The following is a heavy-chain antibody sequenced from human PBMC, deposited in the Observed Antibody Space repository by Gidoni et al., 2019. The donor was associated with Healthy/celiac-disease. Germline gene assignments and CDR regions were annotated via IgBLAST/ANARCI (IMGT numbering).Heavy chain of an antibody. V-gene: IGHV4-39*01. CDR2: FYYSGST. J-gene: IGHJ6*02. Sequence: QLHLQASGPGLVKPSATLSLTCPFSGASFSSSSSYWGWIRQPPGKGLEWFGDFYYSGSTYYNPTLKSRGTISVDTSKNQFYLKLSSVTAADTDVYYCARHRGPRLGMDVWGQGTTVTVSS. D-gene: IGHD6-6*01. CDR3: ARHRGPRLGMDV. CDR1: GASFSSSSSY.